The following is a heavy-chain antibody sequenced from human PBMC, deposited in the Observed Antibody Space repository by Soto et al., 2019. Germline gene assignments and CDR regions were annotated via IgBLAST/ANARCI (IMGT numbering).Heavy chain of an antibody. CDR3: AKGHDRGVEWLADYYYYGMDV. V-gene: IGHV3-23*01. J-gene: IGHJ6*02. D-gene: IGHD6-19*01. CDR2: ISGSGGST. CDR1: GFTFSSYA. Sequence: GGSLRLSCAASGFTFSSYAMSWVRQAPGKGLEWVSAISGSGGSTYYADSVKGRFTISRDNSKNTLYLQMNSLRAEDTAVYYCAKGHDRGVEWLADYYYYGMDVWGQGTTVTVSS.